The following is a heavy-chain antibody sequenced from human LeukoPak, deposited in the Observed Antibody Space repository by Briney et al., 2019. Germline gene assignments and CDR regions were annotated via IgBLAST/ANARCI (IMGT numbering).Heavy chain of an antibody. J-gene: IGHJ4*02. Sequence: PGGSLRLSCAASGFTFSSYAMSWFRQAPGKGLEWVSAISGSGGSTYYADSVKGRFTISRDNSKDTLYLQMNSLRVEDTAVYYCAKGSAPVRPYYFDCWGQGTLVTVSS. V-gene: IGHV3-23*01. CDR1: GFTFSSYA. CDR3: AKGSAPVRPYYFDC. D-gene: IGHD3-10*01. CDR2: ISGSGGST.